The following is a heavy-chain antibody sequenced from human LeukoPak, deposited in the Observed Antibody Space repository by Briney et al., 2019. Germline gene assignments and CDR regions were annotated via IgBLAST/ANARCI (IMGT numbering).Heavy chain of an antibody. V-gene: IGHV3-48*01. J-gene: IGHJ4*02. CDR1: GFIFSSYS. CDR2: ISSSRTI. Sequence: GGSLRLSCATSGFIFSSYSMNWVRQAPGKGLEWVSYISSSRTIYYADSAKGRFTISRDNAKNSLYLQMNSLRAEDTAVYYCARGASSGWYRFDHWGQGTLVTVSS. CDR3: ARGASSGWYRFDH. D-gene: IGHD6-19*01.